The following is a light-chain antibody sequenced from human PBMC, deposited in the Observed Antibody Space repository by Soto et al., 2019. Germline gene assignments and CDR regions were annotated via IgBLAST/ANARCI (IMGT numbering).Light chain of an antibody. J-gene: IGLJ2*01. CDR2: RND. CDR1: SSNIGNYY. V-gene: IGLV1-47*01. Sequence: QSVVTQPPSASGTPGQRVTISCSGSSSNIGNYYVYWYQQLPGKAPKLLIYRNDRRPSGVPDRFSGSKSGTSASLGISGLRSEDEADYYCAAWDDSLSRSVFGGGTKVTVL. CDR3: AAWDDSLSRSV.